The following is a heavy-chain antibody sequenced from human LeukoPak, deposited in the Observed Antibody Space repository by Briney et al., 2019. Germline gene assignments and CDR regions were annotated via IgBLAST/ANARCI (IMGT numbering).Heavy chain of an antibody. CDR3: AREISRSLYKKNYFDY. Sequence: GASVKVSCKASGYTFTSYGISWVRQAPGQGLEWMGWISAYNDNTNYAQKPQGRVTMTTDTSTSTAYMYLRSLRSDDTAVYNCAREISRSLYKKNYFDYWGQGTLVTVSS. D-gene: IGHD1-1*01. CDR1: GYTFTSYG. V-gene: IGHV1-18*01. J-gene: IGHJ4*02. CDR2: ISAYNDNT.